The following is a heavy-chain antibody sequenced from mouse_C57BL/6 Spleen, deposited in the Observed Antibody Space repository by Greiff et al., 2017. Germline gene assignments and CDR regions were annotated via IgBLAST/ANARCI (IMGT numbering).Heavy chain of an antibody. J-gene: IGHJ1*03. CDR1: GYTFTSYW. CDR3: ARGDGNYDYWYFDV. Sequence: QVQLQQPGTELVKPGASVKLSCKASGYTFTSYWMPWVKQRPGQGLAWIGNINPSNGGTNYNEKFKNKATLTVDKSSSPAYMQLSSLTSEDSAVYYCARGDGNYDYWYFDVWGTGTTVTVSS. D-gene: IGHD2-1*01. CDR2: INPSNGGT. V-gene: IGHV1-53*01.